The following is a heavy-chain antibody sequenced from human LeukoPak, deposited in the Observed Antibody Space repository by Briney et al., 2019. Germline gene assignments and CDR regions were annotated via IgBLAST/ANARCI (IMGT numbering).Heavy chain of an antibody. CDR1: GGSIRSGGYY. CDR2: IYHSGST. Sequence: PSETLSLTCTVSGGSIRSGGYYWSWIRQPPGKGLEWIGYIYHSGSTYYNPSLKSRVTMSVDRSKNLLSLKLSSVTAADTAVYYCARGRAARPSIELDYWGQGTLVTVSS. D-gene: IGHD6-6*01. J-gene: IGHJ4*02. CDR3: ARGRAARPSIELDY. V-gene: IGHV4-30-2*01.